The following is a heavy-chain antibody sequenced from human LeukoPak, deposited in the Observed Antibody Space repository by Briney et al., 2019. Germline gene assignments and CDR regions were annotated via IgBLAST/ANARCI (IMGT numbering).Heavy chain of an antibody. Sequence: PGGSLRLSCAASGFTFSKYWVSWVRQAPGKGLEWVANIKEDGSEKYYLDSVRGRFTISRDNAKNSLYLQMNSLRVEDTAVYYCAGRPSPTIPWGQGTLVIVSS. J-gene: IGHJ4*02. CDR3: AGRPSPTIP. D-gene: IGHD3-9*01. V-gene: IGHV3-7*01. CDR2: IKEDGSEK. CDR1: GFTFSKYW.